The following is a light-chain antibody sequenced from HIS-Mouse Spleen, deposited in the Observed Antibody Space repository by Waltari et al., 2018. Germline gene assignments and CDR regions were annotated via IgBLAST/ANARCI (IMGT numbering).Light chain of an antibody. V-gene: IGLV2-14*01. CDR3: SSYTSSSTF. Sequence: QSALPQPASVSGSPGQSITIACTGTSRDVGGYTFVSWYQQHPGNTPKLMIYEVSNRPSGVSNRFSGSKSGNTASLTISGLQAEDEADYYCSSYTSSSTFFGTGTKVTVL. J-gene: IGLJ1*01. CDR1: SRDVGGYTF. CDR2: EVS.